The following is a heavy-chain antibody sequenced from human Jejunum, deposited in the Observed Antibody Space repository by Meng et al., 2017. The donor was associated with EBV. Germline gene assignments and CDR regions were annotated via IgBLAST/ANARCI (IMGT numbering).Heavy chain of an antibody. CDR3: AREIPAAGKFDS. CDR2: VYYTGGT. D-gene: IGHD6-13*01. CDR1: GGSISGSY. V-gene: IGHV4-59*01. J-gene: IGHJ4*02. Sequence: QVQLKGSGPGLVKPSETLSLTCTVSGGSISGSYWNWIRQSPGKGLEWIGYVYYTGGTNYNPSLRGRVTISVDTSKNQFSLNLISVTAADTAVYFCAREIPAAGKFDSWGQGALVTVSS.